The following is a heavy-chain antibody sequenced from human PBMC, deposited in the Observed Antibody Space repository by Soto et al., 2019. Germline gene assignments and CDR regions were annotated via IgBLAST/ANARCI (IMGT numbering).Heavy chain of an antibody. CDR3: ARDLWEGLGWVHYFDF. J-gene: IGHJ4*02. V-gene: IGHV4-59*01. D-gene: IGHD6-19*01. CDR2: IYYSGST. CDR1: GGSISSYY. Sequence: PSETLSLTCTASGGSISSYYWSWIRQPPGKGLEWIGYIYYSGSTNYNPSLKSRVTISVDTSKNQFSPKLSSVTAADTAVYYCARDLWEGLGWVHYFDFWGQGTLVTLSS.